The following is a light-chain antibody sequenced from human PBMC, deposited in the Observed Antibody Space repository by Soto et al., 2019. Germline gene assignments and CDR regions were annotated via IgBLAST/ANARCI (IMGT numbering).Light chain of an antibody. CDR1: QSLLHSTGDTY. V-gene: IGKV2-30*02. J-gene: IGKJ2*01. Sequence: DVVLTQSPLSLPVTLGQPASISCRSSQSLLHSTGDTYLNRFHQRPGQSPRRLIYKVSKRDSGVPDSFSGSGSGTYFTLTISRVEADDIGVYYCMQNTHWPPYTFGQGTKVEIK. CDR3: MQNTHWPPYT. CDR2: KVS.